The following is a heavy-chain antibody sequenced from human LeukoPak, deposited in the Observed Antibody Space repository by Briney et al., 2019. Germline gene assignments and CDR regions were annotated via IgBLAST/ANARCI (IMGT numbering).Heavy chain of an antibody. V-gene: IGHV3-23*01. CDR3: AKRGYCSSSSCQFYYYYGLDV. CDR2: ISGTGGGT. CDR1: GFTFSNYA. Sequence: PGGSLRLSCAASGFTFSNYAMTWVRQPPGKGLEWVSAISGTGGGTYYADSVKGRFTISRGNSKNTLYLQMNSLRAEDTALYYCAKRGYCSSSSCQFYYYYGLDVWGLGTTVTVSS. J-gene: IGHJ6*02. D-gene: IGHD2-15*01.